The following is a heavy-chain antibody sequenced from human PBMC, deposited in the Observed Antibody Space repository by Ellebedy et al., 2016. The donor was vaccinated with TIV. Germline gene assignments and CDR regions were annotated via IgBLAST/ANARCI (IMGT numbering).Heavy chain of an antibody. V-gene: IGHV3-7*01. J-gene: IGHJ4*02. CDR2: IKQDGSEK. CDR1: GFTFSSYW. D-gene: IGHD1-26*01. CDR3: ARDKVVGATYFDY. Sequence: GGSLRLXXAGSGFTFSSYWMTWVRQAPGKGLEWVANIKQDGSEKYYVDSVKGRFTISRDNAKNSLYLQMNSLRADDTAVYYCARDKVVGATYFDYWGQGTLVTVSS.